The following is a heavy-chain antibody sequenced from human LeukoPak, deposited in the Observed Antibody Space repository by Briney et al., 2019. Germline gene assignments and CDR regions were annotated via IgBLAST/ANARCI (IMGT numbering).Heavy chain of an antibody. CDR2: IIPIFGTA. Sequence: GSSVKVSYKSSGGTFSSYAISWVRQAPGQGLEWMGGIIPIFGTANYAQKFQGRVTITADKSTSTAYMELSSLRSEDTAVYYCARSLRITMVRGVLFDYWGQGTLVTVSS. V-gene: IGHV1-69*06. D-gene: IGHD3-10*01. J-gene: IGHJ4*02. CDR3: ARSLRITMVRGVLFDY. CDR1: GGTFSSYA.